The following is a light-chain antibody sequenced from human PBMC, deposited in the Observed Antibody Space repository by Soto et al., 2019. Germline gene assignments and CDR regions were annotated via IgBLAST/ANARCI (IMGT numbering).Light chain of an antibody. V-gene: IGKV3-20*01. CDR2: GAS. J-gene: IGKJ1*01. Sequence: EVVLTQSPGTLSLSPRERATLSCRASQSVSNNYLAWYHHKPGQAPRLLIYGASNRAPGIPDRFSGSGSGPDFPLTISRLEPEDFAVYYCQQYAASPRTFGQGTLVEVK. CDR3: QQYAASPRT. CDR1: QSVSNNY.